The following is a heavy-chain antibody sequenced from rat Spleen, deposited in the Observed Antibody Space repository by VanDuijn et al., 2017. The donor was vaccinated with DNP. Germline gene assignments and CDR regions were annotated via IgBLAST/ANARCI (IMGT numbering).Heavy chain of an antibody. V-gene: IGHV5-31*01. CDR1: GFTFNNYW. CDR2: ITGSGGTT. CDR3: ARGSGTYYWYFDF. Sequence: EVQLVESGGDLVQPGRSLKLSCVASGFTFNNYWMTWIRQVPGKGLEWVASITGSGGTTYYPDSVKGRFTISRDNAKNTLYLQMNSLRSEDTATFYCARGSGTYYWYFDFWGPGTVVTVSS. D-gene: IGHD5-1*01. J-gene: IGHJ1*01.